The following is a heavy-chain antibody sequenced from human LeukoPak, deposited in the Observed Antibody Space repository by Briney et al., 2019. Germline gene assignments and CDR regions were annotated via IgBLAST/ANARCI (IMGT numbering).Heavy chain of an antibody. J-gene: IGHJ4*02. CDR1: GFSFNGYA. CDR2: ISGSGGTI. Sequence: GGSLRLSCAASGFSFNGYALNWVRQAPGKGLEWVSAISGSGGTIFYADSVKGRFTISRDHSKNTLFLQMNSLRAEDTAVYYCAKVLGSRIAVSDPFDYWGQGTLVTVSS. V-gene: IGHV3-23*01. CDR3: AKVLGSRIAVSDPFDY. D-gene: IGHD2-21*01.